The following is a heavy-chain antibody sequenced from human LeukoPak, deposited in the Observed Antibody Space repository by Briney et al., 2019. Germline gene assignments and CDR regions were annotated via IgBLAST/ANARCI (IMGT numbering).Heavy chain of an antibody. CDR2: ITRNSNDI. Sequence: GGSLRLSCAASGFTFNVYSMSWVRQAPGKGLEWVSYITRNSNDIYYADSVKGRFTISRDNSKNTLYLQMNSLRAEDTAVYYCARDPGYYDSSGYYQYYFDYWGQGTLVTVSS. J-gene: IGHJ4*02. CDR3: ARDPGYYDSSGYYQYYFDY. D-gene: IGHD3-22*01. V-gene: IGHV3-48*01. CDR1: GFTFNVYS.